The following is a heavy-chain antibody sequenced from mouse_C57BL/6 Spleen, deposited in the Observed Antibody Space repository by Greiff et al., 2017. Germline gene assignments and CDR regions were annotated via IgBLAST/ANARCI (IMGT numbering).Heavy chain of an antibody. CDR1: GYTFTSYW. D-gene: IGHD2-2*01. Sequence: QVQLQQPGAELVKPGASVKLSCKASGYTFTSYWMHWVKQRPGQGLEWIGMIHPNSGSTNYNEKFKSKATLTVDKSSSTAYMQLSSLTSEDSAVYYCARGSYGYGWYFDVWGTGTTVTVSS. J-gene: IGHJ1*03. CDR3: ARGSYGYGWYFDV. CDR2: IHPNSGST. V-gene: IGHV1-64*01.